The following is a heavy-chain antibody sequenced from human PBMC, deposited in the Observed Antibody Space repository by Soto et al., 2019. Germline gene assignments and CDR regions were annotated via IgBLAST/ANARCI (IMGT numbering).Heavy chain of an antibody. J-gene: IGHJ4*02. CDR2: IIPIFGTA. CDR1: GGPLSSYS. CDR3: ARALLDSSGWYPPFDY. Sequence: GAPVEVSLKGSGGPLSSYSISWGRQAPGQGLEWMGGIIPIFGTANYAQKFQGRVTITADESTSTAYMELSSLRSEDTAVYYCARALLDSSGWYPPFDYWGQGTLVTVSS. D-gene: IGHD6-19*01. V-gene: IGHV1-69*01.